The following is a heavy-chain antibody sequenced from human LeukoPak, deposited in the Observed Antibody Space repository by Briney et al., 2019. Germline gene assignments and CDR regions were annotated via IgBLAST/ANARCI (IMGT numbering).Heavy chain of an antibody. V-gene: IGHV3-21*01. Sequence: GGSLRLSCAASGFXFSTYSINWVRQAPGKGLEWVSSSSSSSSYTFYADSVKGRFTISRDNAKNSLYLQMNSLRAEDTAVYFCAGDFGYSSGLWGQGTLVTVSS. CDR1: GFXFSTYS. CDR3: AGDFGYSSGL. CDR2: SSSSSSYT. J-gene: IGHJ4*02. D-gene: IGHD6-19*01.